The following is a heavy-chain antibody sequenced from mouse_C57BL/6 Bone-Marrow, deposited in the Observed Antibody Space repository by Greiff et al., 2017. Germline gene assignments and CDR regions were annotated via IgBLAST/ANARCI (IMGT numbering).Heavy chain of an antibody. Sequence: EVKLEESGPGLVKPSQSLSLTCSVTGYSITSGYYWNWIRQFPGNKLEWMGYISYDGSNNYNPSLKNRISITLDTSKNQFFLKLNTVTTEDTATNYCARERDCSKGVFDYWGQGTTLTVSS. CDR3: ARERDCSKGVFDY. CDR1: GYSITSGYY. CDR2: ISYDGSN. V-gene: IGHV3-6*01. J-gene: IGHJ2*01. D-gene: IGHD1-1*01.